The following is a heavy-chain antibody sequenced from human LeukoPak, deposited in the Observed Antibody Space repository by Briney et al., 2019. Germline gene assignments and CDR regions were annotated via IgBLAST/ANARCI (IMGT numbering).Heavy chain of an antibody. D-gene: IGHD6-19*01. V-gene: IGHV1-2*04. CDR2: INPNSGGT. CDR3: ARDSGLYSSGWYDY. Sequence: ASVKVSCKASGYTFTGYYMHWVRQDPGQGLEWMGWINPNSGGTNYAQKFQGWVTMTRDTSISTAYMELSRLRSDDTAVYYCARDSGLYSSGWYDYWGQGTLVTVSS. J-gene: IGHJ4*02. CDR1: GYTFTGYY.